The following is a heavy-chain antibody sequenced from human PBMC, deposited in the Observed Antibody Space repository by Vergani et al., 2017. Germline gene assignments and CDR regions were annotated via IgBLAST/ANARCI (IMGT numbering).Heavy chain of an antibody. CDR3: ARGASGDYVSSFDY. CDR1: GFSFNTYW. CDR2: IDEYGNRA. V-gene: IGHV3-74*03. Sequence: EVQLVESGGGSVQSGGSLRLSCVASGFSFNTYWMHWVRQVPGKGLMWVARIDEYGNRATYGDFETGRFTISRDNAKNTLYLQMNSLRAEDTAVYYCARGASGDYVSSFDYWGQGTLVTVSS. J-gene: IGHJ4*02. D-gene: IGHD4-17*01.